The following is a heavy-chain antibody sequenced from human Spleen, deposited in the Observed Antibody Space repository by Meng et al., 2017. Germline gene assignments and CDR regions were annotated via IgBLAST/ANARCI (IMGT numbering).Heavy chain of an antibody. Sequence: GESLKISCAASGFTFRSYAMSWVRQAPGKGLEWVSAISGSDGTTYYADSVKGRFTISRDDAKNTVYLQMNSLRAEDTAVYYCARDADWVIFDHWGQGALVTVSS. D-gene: IGHD3-9*01. J-gene: IGHJ4*02. CDR1: GFTFRSYA. V-gene: IGHV3-23*01. CDR3: ARDADWVIFDH. CDR2: ISGSDGTT.